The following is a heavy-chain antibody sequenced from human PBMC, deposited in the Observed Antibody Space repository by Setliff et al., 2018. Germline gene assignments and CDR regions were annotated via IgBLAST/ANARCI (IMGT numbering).Heavy chain of an antibody. CDR2: FDPEDEET. CDR1: GYRLIEVS. J-gene: IGHJ4*02. CDR3: ASPGATVTTLELLYY. V-gene: IGHV1-24*01. Sequence: ASVKVSCKVSGYRLIEVSMHWVRQAPGKGLEWMGGFDPEDEETIYAQKFQGRVTITRDTSASTAYMELSSLRSEDTAVYYCASPGATVTTLELLYYWGQGTRVTVSS. D-gene: IGHD4-17*01.